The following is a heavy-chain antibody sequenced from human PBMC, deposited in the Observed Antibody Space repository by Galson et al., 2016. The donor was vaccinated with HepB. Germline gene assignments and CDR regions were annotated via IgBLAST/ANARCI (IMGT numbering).Heavy chain of an antibody. J-gene: IGHJ3*02. CDR1: GFTFDDFG. CDR2: INWSGEIT. CDR3: VRVRSVGLQDAFDI. D-gene: IGHD5-24*01. V-gene: IGHV3-20*01. Sequence: LRLSCAASGFTFDDFGMSWVRQAPGRGLEWVSGINWSGEITRYADSVKGRFTTSRDNTRNSLFLQMNSLRAEDTALYHCVRVRSVGLQDAFDIWGQGTMVTVSS.